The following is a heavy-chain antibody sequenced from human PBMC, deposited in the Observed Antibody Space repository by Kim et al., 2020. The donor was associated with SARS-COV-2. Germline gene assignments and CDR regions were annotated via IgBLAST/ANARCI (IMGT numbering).Heavy chain of an antibody. J-gene: IGHJ4*02. Sequence: KGRFTIPRDNSKNKPYLQMNSLGAEDTAVYYCARGAITMVRGVITRYFDYWGQGTLVTVSS. V-gene: IGHV3-66*01. D-gene: IGHD3-10*01. CDR3: ARGAITMVRGVITRYFDY.